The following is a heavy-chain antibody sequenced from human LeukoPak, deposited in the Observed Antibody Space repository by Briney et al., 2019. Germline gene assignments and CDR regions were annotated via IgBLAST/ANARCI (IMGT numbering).Heavy chain of an antibody. CDR2: INPNSGGT. V-gene: IGHV1-2*02. D-gene: IGHD2-2*01. CDR1: GYTFTGYY. CDR3: ARGLIVVVPAAPTHAFDI. J-gene: IGHJ3*02. Sequence: GASVKVSSKASGYTFTGYYMHWVRQAPGQGLEWMGWINPNSGGTNYAQKFQGRVTMTRDTSISTAYMELSRLRSDDTAVYYCARGLIVVVPAAPTHAFDIWGQGTMVTVSS.